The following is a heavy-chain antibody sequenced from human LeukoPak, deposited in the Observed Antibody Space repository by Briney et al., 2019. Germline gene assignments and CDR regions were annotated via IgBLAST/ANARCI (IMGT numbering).Heavy chain of an antibody. V-gene: IGHV3-7*01. J-gene: IGHJ6*03. CDR1: GFTFSNYW. CDR2: IKQDGSEK. CDR3: ARDNGVVHGVYYMDV. Sequence: GGSLRLSCAASGFTFSNYWMTWVRQAPGKGLEWVADIKQDGSEKLYVKSVRGRFTVSRDNAKMSLFLQLNSLRAEDTAAYYCARDNGVVHGVYYMDVWGKGTTVTVS. D-gene: IGHD3-3*01.